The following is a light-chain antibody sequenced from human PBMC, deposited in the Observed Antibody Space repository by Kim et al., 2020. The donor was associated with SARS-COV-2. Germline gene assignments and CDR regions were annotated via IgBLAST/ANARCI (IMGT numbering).Light chain of an antibody. V-gene: IGKV1-5*03. CDR2: RAS. CDR1: QTFNNW. Sequence: DIQMTQAPSTLSASVGDRVTITCRASQTFNNWLAWYQQKPGKAPKLLIYRASTLEDGVPSRFSGSGSGTEFTLTISSLQPDDFATYYCQQYSSWTFGQGTKVEIK. CDR3: QQYSSWT. J-gene: IGKJ1*01.